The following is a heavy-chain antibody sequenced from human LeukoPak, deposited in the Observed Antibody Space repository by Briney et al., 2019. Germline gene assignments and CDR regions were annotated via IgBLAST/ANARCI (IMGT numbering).Heavy chain of an antibody. V-gene: IGHV3-23*01. CDR1: GFTFSSYA. Sequence: GGSLRLSCAASGFTFSSYAMHWVRQAPGKGLEWVSAISGSGGSTYYADSVKGRFTSSRDNSKNTLYLQMNSLRAEDTAVYYCAKLKYYDFWSSYFDYWGQGTLVTVSS. J-gene: IGHJ4*02. CDR2: ISGSGGST. D-gene: IGHD3-3*01. CDR3: AKLKYYDFWSSYFDY.